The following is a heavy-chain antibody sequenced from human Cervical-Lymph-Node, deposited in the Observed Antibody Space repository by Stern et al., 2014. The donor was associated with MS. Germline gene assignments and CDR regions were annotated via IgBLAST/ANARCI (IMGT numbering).Heavy chain of an antibody. CDR1: GYTLTALS. Sequence: VQLVHSGAEVKKPGASVKVSCKVSGYTLTALSMHWVRQAPGKGLEWMGGFDPEDGETIYAQKFQGRVTMTEDTSTDTAYMELSSLRSEDTAVYYCATVGDSSGYYPPDYWGQGTLVTVSS. CDR2: FDPEDGET. D-gene: IGHD3-22*01. J-gene: IGHJ4*02. CDR3: ATVGDSSGYYPPDY. V-gene: IGHV1-24*01.